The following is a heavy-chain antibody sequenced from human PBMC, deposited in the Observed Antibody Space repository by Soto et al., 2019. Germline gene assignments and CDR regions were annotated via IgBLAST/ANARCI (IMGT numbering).Heavy chain of an antibody. Sequence: LSLTCAVSGGSISSSNWWSWVRQPPGKGLEWIGEIYHSGSTNYNPSLKGRVTISVDKSKNQFSLKLSSVTAADTAVYYCAILLEGGYPRHFDYWGQGTLVTVSS. J-gene: IGHJ4*02. CDR2: IYHSGST. CDR1: GGSISSSNW. D-gene: IGHD3-16*02. V-gene: IGHV4-4*02. CDR3: AILLEGGYPRHFDY.